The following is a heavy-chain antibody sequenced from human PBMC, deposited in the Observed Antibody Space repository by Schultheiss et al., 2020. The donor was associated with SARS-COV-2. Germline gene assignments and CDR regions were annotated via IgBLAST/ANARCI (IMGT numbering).Heavy chain of an antibody. D-gene: IGHD3-22*01. CDR1: GFTFSSYG. J-gene: IGHJ4*02. CDR2: ISYDGSNK. Sequence: GGSLRLSCAASGFTFSSYGMHWVRQAPGKGLEWVAVISYDGSNKYYADSVKGRFTISRDNSKNTLYLQMNSLRAEDTAVYYCARYYYDSSGYYYFPNFDYWGQGTLVTVSS. V-gene: IGHV3-30*03. CDR3: ARYYYDSSGYYYFPNFDY.